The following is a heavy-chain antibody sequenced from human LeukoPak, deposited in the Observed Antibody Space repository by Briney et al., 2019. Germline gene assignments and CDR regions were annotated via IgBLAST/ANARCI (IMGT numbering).Heavy chain of an antibody. D-gene: IGHD6-13*01. CDR1: GFPFSSYA. Sequence: GGSLRLSCAASGFPFSSYAMTWVRQAPGKGLEWVSGISGSGDNTHYADSVKGRFTISRDNSKNTLSLRMNSLRAEDTAIYYCAKVRFGVAAVATFPAFDYWGQGTLVTVSS. V-gene: IGHV3-23*01. J-gene: IGHJ4*02. CDR3: AKVRFGVAAVATFPAFDY. CDR2: ISGSGDNT.